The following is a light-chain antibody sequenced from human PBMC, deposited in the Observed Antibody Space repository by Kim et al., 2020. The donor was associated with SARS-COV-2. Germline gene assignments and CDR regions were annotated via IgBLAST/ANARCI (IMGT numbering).Light chain of an antibody. CDR1: RCINVGTYR. CDR3: AIWYSSTVV. J-gene: IGLJ2*01. V-gene: IGLV5-39*01. Sequence: FTCPLRRCINVGTYRLSWDQQQQGGLPRYLLGYKSDSDKQQGSGVPSRFSGSKDASTNAGLLLISGLQSEDEADYYCAIWYSSTVVFGGGTQLTVL. CDR2: YKSDSDK.